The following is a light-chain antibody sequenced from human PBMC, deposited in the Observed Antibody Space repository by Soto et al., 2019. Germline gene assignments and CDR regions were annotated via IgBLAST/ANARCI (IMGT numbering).Light chain of an antibody. V-gene: IGKV3-20*01. Sequence: EIVLTQSPGTLSLSPGERATLSCRASQRVSSSYLAWYQQKPGQAPRLLIYGASSRATGIPDRFSGSGSGTEFTLTISRLEPEDFAVYYCQQYGSFPLAFGQGTKVEIK. CDR2: GAS. CDR3: QQYGSFPLA. J-gene: IGKJ1*01. CDR1: QRVSSSY.